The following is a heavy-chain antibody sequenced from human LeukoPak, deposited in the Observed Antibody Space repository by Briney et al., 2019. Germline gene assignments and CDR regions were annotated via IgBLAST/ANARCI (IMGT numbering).Heavy chain of an antibody. J-gene: IGHJ4*02. Sequence: PGGSLRLSWTASGFTFSTCGMTWVRQAPGKGLEWVSSISGNDDGTYYADSVKGRFTISRDNSKNTLYLQMNSLRAEDTAIYYCAKRGPIYSASPGNYFDYWGQGTLVTVSS. V-gene: IGHV3-23*01. CDR2: ISGNDDGT. CDR3: AKRGPIYSASPGNYFDY. CDR1: GFTFSTCG. D-gene: IGHD3-10*01.